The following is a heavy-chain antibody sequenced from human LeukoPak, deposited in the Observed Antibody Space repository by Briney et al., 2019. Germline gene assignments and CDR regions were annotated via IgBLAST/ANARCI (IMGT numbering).Heavy chain of an antibody. Sequence: NSSETLSLTCAVYGGSFSGYYWSWIRQPPGKGLEWIGYIYYSGSTYYNPSLKSRVTISVDTSKNQFSLKLSSVTAADTAVYYCARVVAGPKYYDILTGSLYYFDYWGQGTLVTVSS. CDR2: IYYSGST. CDR1: GGSFSGYY. J-gene: IGHJ4*02. CDR3: ARVVAGPKYYDILTGSLYYFDY. V-gene: IGHV4-30-4*01. D-gene: IGHD3-9*01.